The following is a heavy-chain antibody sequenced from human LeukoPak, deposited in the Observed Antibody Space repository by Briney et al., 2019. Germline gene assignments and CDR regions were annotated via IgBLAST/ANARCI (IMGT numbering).Heavy chain of an antibody. CDR1: GYTFTSYY. Sequence: ASVKVSCKASGYTFTSYYMHWVRQAPGQGLEWMGIINPSGGSTSYAQKFQGRVTMTTDTSTSTAYMELRSLRSDDTAVYYCASLDSSGSVDYWGQGTLVTVSS. CDR2: INPSGGST. D-gene: IGHD3-22*01. J-gene: IGHJ4*02. V-gene: IGHV1-46*01. CDR3: ASLDSSGSVDY.